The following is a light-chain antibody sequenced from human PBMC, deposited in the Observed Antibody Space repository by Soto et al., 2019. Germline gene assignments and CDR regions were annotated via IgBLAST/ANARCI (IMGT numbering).Light chain of an antibody. CDR3: SSYTDRNNLV. CDR1: SSDIGGYDS. J-gene: IGLJ1*01. Sequence: QSALTQSPSASGSPGQSVTISCTGTSSDIGGYDSVSWYQQHPGKAPKVMIYDVSKRPSGVPDRFSGSKYGNTASLTVSALQAEDEADYYCSSYTDRNNLVFGTGTKLTVL. CDR2: DVS. V-gene: IGLV2-8*01.